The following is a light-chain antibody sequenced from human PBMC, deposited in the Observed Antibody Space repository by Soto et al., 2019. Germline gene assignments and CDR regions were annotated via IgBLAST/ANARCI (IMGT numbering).Light chain of an antibody. CDR1: SIDVGGYNY. Sequence: QSALTQPRSVSGSPGQSVTISCTGTSIDVGGYNYVSWYQQHPGKAPKLMIYDVNKRPSGVPDRFSGSKSGNTASLTISGLQAEDEADYYCCSYAGSYTVVFGGGTKLTVL. V-gene: IGLV2-11*01. J-gene: IGLJ2*01. CDR2: DVN. CDR3: CSYAGSYTVV.